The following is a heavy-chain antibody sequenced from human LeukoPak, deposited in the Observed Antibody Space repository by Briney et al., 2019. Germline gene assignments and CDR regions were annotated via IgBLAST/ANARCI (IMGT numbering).Heavy chain of an antibody. CDR3: AGPATVRTLSQAQDWDFVL. CDR1: GGSFRGYY. Sequence: MPSETLSLTCAAYGGSFRGYYWSWIRQPPGKGLEWIGETNHSVSTNYNPSLKSRVTISVDTSKNQFSLKLSSVTAADTAVYYCAGPATVRTLSQAQDWDFVLWGRGTLVTVSS. D-gene: IGHD4-17*01. V-gene: IGHV4-34*01. CDR2: TNHSVST. J-gene: IGHJ2*01.